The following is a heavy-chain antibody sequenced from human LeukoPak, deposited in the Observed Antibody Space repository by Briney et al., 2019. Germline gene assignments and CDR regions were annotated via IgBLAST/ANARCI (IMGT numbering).Heavy chain of an antibody. V-gene: IGHV1-2*02. CDR2: ITPSGGT. Sequence: GGSLRLSCAASGFTFSGSAMHWVRQAPGQGLEWMGWITPSGGTNYPQKFQGRVTITRDTSITTAYMDLSSLTSDDTAVYYCARDRYGDGFAHFDYWGQGALVTVSS. CDR3: ARDRYGDGFAHFDY. D-gene: IGHD5-24*01. CDR1: GFTFSGSA. J-gene: IGHJ4*02.